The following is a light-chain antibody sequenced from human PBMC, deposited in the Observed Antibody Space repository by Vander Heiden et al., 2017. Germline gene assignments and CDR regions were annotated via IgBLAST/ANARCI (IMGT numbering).Light chain of an antibody. CDR3: QQANSFPIT. Sequence: DIQMTQSPSSVSASVGDRVTITCRASQSISSWLAWYQQKPGKAPKLLIYAASRLQSGVPSRFSGSGAGTDFTLTISSLQPEDFATYYGQQANSFPITFGQGTRLEIK. V-gene: IGKV1-12*01. CDR1: QSISSW. J-gene: IGKJ5*01. CDR2: AAS.